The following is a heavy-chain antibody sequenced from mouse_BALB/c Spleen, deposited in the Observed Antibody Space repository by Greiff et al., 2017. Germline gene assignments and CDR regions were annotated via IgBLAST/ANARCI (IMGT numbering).Heavy chain of an antibody. CDR2: IYPGDGDT. V-gene: IGHV1-82*01. CDR1: GYAFSSSW. Sequence: QVQLKQSGPELVKPGASVKISCKASGYAFSSSWMNWLKQRPGQGLEWIGRIYPGDGDTNYNGKFKGKATLTADKSSSTAYMQLSSLTSVDSAVYFCAREGFTTATSMDYWGQGTSVTVSS. CDR3: AREGFTTATSMDY. D-gene: IGHD1-2*01. J-gene: IGHJ4*01.